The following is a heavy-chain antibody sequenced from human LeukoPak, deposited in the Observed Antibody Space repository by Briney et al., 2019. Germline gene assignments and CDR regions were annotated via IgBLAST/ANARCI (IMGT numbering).Heavy chain of an antibody. Sequence: PSETLSLTCTVSGDSISSYYWSWIRQPPGKGLEWIGYIYYSGSTNYNPSLKSRVTISVDTSKNQFSLKLSSVTAADTAVYYCASHAYYDFWSGYSYGMDVWGQGTTVTVSS. D-gene: IGHD3-3*01. V-gene: IGHV4-59*01. CDR2: IYYSGST. CDR1: GDSISSYY. CDR3: ASHAYYDFWSGYSYGMDV. J-gene: IGHJ6*02.